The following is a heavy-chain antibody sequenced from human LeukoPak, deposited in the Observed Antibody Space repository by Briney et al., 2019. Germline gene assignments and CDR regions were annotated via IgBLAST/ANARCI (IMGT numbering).Heavy chain of an antibody. D-gene: IGHD1-26*01. CDR3: TRIRGHVGAAFGNYFDY. Sequence: SGPALVKPTQTLTLTCTFSGFSLSSSGMCVSWIRQPPGKALEWLARIDWDDDKYYNTSLKARVTISKDTSKKQVVLTMTNMDAVDTSTYYCTRIRGHVGAAFGNYFDYWGQGTLVTVSS. V-gene: IGHV2-70*11. CDR2: IDWDDDK. CDR1: GFSLSSSGMC. J-gene: IGHJ4*02.